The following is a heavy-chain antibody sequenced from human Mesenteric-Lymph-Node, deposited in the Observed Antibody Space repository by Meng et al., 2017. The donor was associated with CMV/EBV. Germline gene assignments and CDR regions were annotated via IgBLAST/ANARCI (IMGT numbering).Heavy chain of an antibody. CDR3: AKFRPSYTVAELFDH. CDR2: INVYGTST. J-gene: IGHJ5*02. Sequence: GESLKISCAASGFRFSSFLMNWVRQSPGKGLEWVSSINVYGTSTYYADSVKGRFTISRDNSGNTLYLQMNNLRAEDSAVYYCAKFRPSYTVAELFDHWGQGTLVTVSS. D-gene: IGHD6-19*01. CDR1: GFRFSSFL. V-gene: IGHV3-23*01.